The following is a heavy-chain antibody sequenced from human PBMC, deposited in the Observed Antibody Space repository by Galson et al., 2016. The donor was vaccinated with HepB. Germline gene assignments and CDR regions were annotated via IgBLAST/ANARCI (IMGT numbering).Heavy chain of an antibody. Sequence: SLRLSCAASGFIFSNYGMHWVRQAPGKGLEWVAVISFDGSNAYYGDSVKGRFTISRDNSRNTLYLRMNSLRVEDTAVYYCAKGTTLQVHFGYFDHWGQGTLVTVSS. D-gene: IGHD1/OR15-1a*01. CDR1: GFIFSNYG. J-gene: IGHJ4*02. CDR3: AKGTTLQVHFGYFDH. CDR2: ISFDGSNA. V-gene: IGHV3-30*18.